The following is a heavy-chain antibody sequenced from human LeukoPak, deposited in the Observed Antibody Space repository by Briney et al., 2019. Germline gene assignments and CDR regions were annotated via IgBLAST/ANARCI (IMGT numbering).Heavy chain of an antibody. V-gene: IGHV1-69*13. J-gene: IGHJ5*02. Sequence: SVMVSCKASGGTFSSYAISWVRQAPGQGLEWMGGIIPIFGTANYAQKFQGRVTITADESTSTAYMELSSLRSEDTAVYYCARGPTGTTPFDPWGQGTLVTVSS. CDR2: IIPIFGTA. CDR1: GGTFSSYA. D-gene: IGHD1-1*01. CDR3: ARGPTGTTPFDP.